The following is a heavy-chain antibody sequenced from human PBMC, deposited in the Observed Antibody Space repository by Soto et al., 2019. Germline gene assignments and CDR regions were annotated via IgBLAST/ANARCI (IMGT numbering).Heavy chain of an antibody. V-gene: IGHV1-2*04. CDR2: INPNSGGT. J-gene: IGHJ6*03. CDR3: ARGGLRYSSYYYYYMDV. D-gene: IGHD3-9*01. Sequence: GASVKVSCKASGYTFTGYYMHWVRQAPGQGLEWMGWINPNSGGTNYAQKFQGWVTMTRDTSISTAYMELSRLRSDDTAVYYCARGGLRYSSYYYYYMDVWGKGTTVTVPS. CDR1: GYTFTGYY.